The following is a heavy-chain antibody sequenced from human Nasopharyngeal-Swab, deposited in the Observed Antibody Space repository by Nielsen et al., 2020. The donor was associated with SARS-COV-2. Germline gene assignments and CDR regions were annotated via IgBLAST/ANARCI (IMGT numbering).Heavy chain of an antibody. D-gene: IGHD5-18*01. V-gene: IGHV1-24*01. CDR3: TTVAGSYGRFDY. J-gene: IGHJ4*02. Sequence: ASVKVSCKVSGYTLTELSMHWVRQAPGKGLEWMGGFDPEDGETIYAQKFQGRVTMTEDTSTDTAYMELSSLRSGDTAVYYCTTVAGSYGRFDYWGQGTLVTVSS. CDR2: FDPEDGET. CDR1: GYTLTELS.